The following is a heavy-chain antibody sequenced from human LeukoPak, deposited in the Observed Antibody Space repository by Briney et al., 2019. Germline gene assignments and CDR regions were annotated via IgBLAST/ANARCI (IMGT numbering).Heavy chain of an antibody. Sequence: SVKVSCKASGYTFTNYYMHWVRQAPGQGLEWMGVINPSDGSTSYAQNFRGRVTMTRDTSTSTAHMELSSLRSDDTAVYYCARGYYYDSSGYLDNWGQGTLVTFSS. CDR3: ARGYYYDSSGYLDN. V-gene: IGHV1-46*01. D-gene: IGHD3-22*01. J-gene: IGHJ4*02. CDR2: INPSDGST. CDR1: GYTFTNYY.